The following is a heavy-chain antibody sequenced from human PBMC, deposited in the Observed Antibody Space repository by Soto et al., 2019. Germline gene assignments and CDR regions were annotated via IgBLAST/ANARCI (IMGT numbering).Heavy chain of an antibody. J-gene: IGHJ4*02. CDR3: ARGSSYDYVWGSYRHPIDY. Sequence: SETLSLTCTVSGDSISSSSHYWGWIRQPPGKGLEWIGSIYYSGTTHYNPSLKSRVIITGDSPKNQFSLKVNSVTAADTAVYYCARGSSYDYVWGSYRHPIDYWGQGTLVTVSS. D-gene: IGHD3-16*02. CDR2: IYYSGTT. CDR1: GDSISSSSHY. V-gene: IGHV4-39*01.